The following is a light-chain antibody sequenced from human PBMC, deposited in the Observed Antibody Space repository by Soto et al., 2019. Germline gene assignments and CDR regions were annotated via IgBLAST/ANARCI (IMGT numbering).Light chain of an antibody. CDR3: TSFAPGRIYV. CDR1: SSDVGGYNY. J-gene: IGLJ1*01. CDR2: DVN. Sequence: QSALTQPPSASGSPGQSVTISCTGTSSDVGGYNYVSWYQHHPGKAPKIIIYDVNKRPSGVPDRFSGSKSGNTASLTISGLQAEDEGDYYCTSFAPGRIYVFGSGTKLTVL. V-gene: IGLV2-8*01.